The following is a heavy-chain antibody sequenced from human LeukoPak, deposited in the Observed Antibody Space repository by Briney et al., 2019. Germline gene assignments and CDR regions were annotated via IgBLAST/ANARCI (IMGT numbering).Heavy chain of an antibody. CDR1: GFTFSDYY. Sequence: GGSLRLSCAASGFTFSDYYMSWIRQAPGKGLEWVSYISSSGSTIYYADSVKVRLTISRDNAKHSLYLQRNSLRAEDTAVYYCARDRRGYYYDSSGLNWFDPWGQGTLVTVSS. CDR3: ARDRRGYYYDSSGLNWFDP. V-gene: IGHV3-11*04. J-gene: IGHJ5*02. CDR2: ISSSGSTI. D-gene: IGHD3-22*01.